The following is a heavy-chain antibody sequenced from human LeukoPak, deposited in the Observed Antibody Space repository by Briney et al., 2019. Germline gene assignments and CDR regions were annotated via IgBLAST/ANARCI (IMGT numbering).Heavy chain of an antibody. CDR2: ISNSSSYI. V-gene: IGHV3-21*01. J-gene: IGHJ5*02. CDR1: GFTFSSYS. CDR3: ARVPRKGYCSSTSCHKRYNWFDP. Sequence: GGSLRLSCAASGFTFSSYSMNWVRQAPGKGLEWVSSISNSSSYIYYADSVKGRFTISRDNAKNSLYLQMNSLRAEDTAVYYCARVPRKGYCSSTSCHKRYNWFDPWGQGTLVTVSS. D-gene: IGHD2-2*01.